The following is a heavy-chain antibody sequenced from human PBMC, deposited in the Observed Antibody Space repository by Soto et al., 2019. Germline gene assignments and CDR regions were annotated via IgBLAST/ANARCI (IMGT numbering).Heavy chain of an antibody. CDR2: ISGHNGAT. V-gene: IGHV1-18*04. Sequence: QVQLVQSGPEVMNPGASVKVSCKTSGYNFVNHGISWVRQAPGRGLEWLGWISGHNGATKYGKRLQGRVTMTIDTSRTTAYMELRSLRSDDTAVYYCARDLYPLAYYFDYWGQGTLVTVSS. CDR1: GYNFVNHG. J-gene: IGHJ4*02. CDR3: ARDLYPLAYYFDY.